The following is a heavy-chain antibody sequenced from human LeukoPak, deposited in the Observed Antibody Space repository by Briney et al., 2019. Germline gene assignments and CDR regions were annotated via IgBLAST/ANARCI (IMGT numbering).Heavy chain of an antibody. J-gene: IGHJ4*02. CDR3: ATTRRSGYVIFDY. D-gene: IGHD5-12*01. CDR2: ISAYNGNT. V-gene: IGHV1-18*01. Sequence: ASVKVSCKASGYTFTSYGISWVRQAPGQGLEWMGWISAYNGNTNYAQKLQGRVTLTTDPSTSTAYMELRNLRSDDTAVYYCATTRRSGYVIFDYWGRGTLVTVSS. CDR1: GYTFTSYG.